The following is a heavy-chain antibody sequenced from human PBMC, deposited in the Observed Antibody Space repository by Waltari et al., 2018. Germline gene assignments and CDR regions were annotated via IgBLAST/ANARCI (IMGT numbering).Heavy chain of an antibody. Sequence: QVQLVGSGGGVVQPGRSLRLSCAASGFTFSSYGMHRVRQATGRGLEWVAVIWYDGSNKYYADSVKGRFTISRDNSKNTLYLQMNSLRAEDTAVYYCAKDGVLTGYYNEYYFDYWGQGTLVTVSS. J-gene: IGHJ4*02. CDR1: GFTFSSYG. D-gene: IGHD3-9*01. V-gene: IGHV3-30*18. CDR2: IWYDGSNK. CDR3: AKDGVLTGYYNEYYFDY.